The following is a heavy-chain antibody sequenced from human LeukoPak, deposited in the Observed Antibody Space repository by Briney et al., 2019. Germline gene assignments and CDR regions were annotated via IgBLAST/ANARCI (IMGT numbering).Heavy chain of an antibody. CDR1: GGSISSYY. Sequence: SETLSLTCTVSGGSISSYYWSWIRQPPGKGLEWIGYIYYSGSTNYNPSLKSRVTISVDTSKNQCSLKLSSVTAADTAVYYWARVQVDTAMVSYDFDYWGQGTLVTVSS. CDR2: IYYSGST. D-gene: IGHD5-18*01. J-gene: IGHJ4*02. V-gene: IGHV4-59*01. CDR3: ARVQVDTAMVSYDFDY.